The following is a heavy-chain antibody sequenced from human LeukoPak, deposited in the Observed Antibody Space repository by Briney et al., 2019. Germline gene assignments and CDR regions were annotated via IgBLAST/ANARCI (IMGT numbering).Heavy chain of an antibody. V-gene: IGHV1-8*01. CDR2: MNPNSGNT. CDR3: ARVSFSTDANFDY. Sequence: ASVNVSCKASGYTFTSYDINWVRQATGQGLEWMGWMNPNSGNTGYAQKFQGRVTMTRNTSISTAYMELSSLRSEDTAVYYCARVSFSTDANFDYWGQGTLVTVSS. D-gene: IGHD4-17*01. J-gene: IGHJ4*02. CDR1: GYTFTSYD.